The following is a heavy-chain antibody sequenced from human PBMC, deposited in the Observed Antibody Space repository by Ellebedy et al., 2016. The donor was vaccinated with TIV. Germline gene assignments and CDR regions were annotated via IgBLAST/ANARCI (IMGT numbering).Heavy chain of an antibody. CDR3: ASLSPYYYYGMDV. CDR2: IYYSGST. Sequence: MPSETLSLTCTVSGGSISSSSYYWGWIRQPPGKGLEWIGSIYYSGSTYYNPSLKSRVTISVDTSKNQFSLKLSSVTAADTAVYYCASLSPYYYYGMDVWGQGTTVTVSS. V-gene: IGHV4-39*01. D-gene: IGHD2/OR15-2a*01. J-gene: IGHJ6*02. CDR1: GGSISSSSYY.